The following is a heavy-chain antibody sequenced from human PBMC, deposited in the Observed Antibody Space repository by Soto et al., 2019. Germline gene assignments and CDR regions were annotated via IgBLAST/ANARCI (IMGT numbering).Heavy chain of an antibody. D-gene: IGHD3-22*01. Sequence: QVQLVESGGGVVQPGRSLRLSCAASGFTFSSYGMHWVRQAPGKGLEWVAVIWYDGSNKYYADSVKGRFTISRDNSKNTLYLQMNSLRAKDTAVYYCARGNYDSSGYRNAFDIWGQGTMVTVSS. V-gene: IGHV3-33*01. CDR2: IWYDGSNK. J-gene: IGHJ3*02. CDR3: ARGNYDSSGYRNAFDI. CDR1: GFTFSSYG.